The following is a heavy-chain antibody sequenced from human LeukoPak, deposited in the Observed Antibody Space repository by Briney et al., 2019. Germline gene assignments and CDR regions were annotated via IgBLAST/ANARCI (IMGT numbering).Heavy chain of an antibody. D-gene: IGHD5-24*01. CDR2: ISSSSSYI. CDR3: ANLGPPGRDHYLES. Sequence: NSGRSLRLSCAASGFTFSSYSMNWVRQAPGKGLEWVSSISSSSSYIYYADSVKGRFTISRDNAKNSLYLQMNSLRAEDTAVYYCANLGPPGRDHYLESWGQGTLVTVSS. V-gene: IGHV3-21*01. CDR1: GFTFSSYS. J-gene: IGHJ4*02.